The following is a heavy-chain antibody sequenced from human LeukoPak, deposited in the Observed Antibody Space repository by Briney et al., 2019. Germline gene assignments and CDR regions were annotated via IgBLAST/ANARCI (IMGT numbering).Heavy chain of an antibody. V-gene: IGHV4-38-2*02. Sequence: SETLSLTCTVSGYSISGGYYWGWIRQPPGKGLEWIGSIYHSGSTYYNPSLKSRVTISVDTSKNQFSLKLSSVTAADTAVYYCARARREMVDYWGQGTLVTVSS. J-gene: IGHJ4*02. CDR3: ARARREMVDY. CDR1: GYSISGGYY. D-gene: IGHD5-24*01. CDR2: IYHSGST.